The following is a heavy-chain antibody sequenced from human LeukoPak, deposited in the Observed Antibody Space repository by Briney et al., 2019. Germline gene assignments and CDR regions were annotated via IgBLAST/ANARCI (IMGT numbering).Heavy chain of an antibody. J-gene: IGHJ4*02. Sequence: SETLSFTCTVSGGSISSSSYYWGWIRQPPGKGLEWIGSIYYSGSTYYNPSLKSRVTISVDTSKNQFSLKLSSVTAADTAVYYCARQFLEWSPYYFDYWGQGTLVTVSS. CDR3: ARQFLEWSPYYFDY. V-gene: IGHV4-39*01. CDR1: GGSISSSSYY. D-gene: IGHD3-3*01. CDR2: IYYSGST.